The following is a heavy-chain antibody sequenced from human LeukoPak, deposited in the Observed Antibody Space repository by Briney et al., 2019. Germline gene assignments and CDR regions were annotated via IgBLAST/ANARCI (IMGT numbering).Heavy chain of an antibody. Sequence: KPSETLSLTCAVYGGSFSGYYWSWIRQPPGKGLEWIGEINHSGSTNYNPSLKSRVTISVDTSKNQFSLKLSSVTAADTAVYYCARASPGYQLLYYAFDIWAKGQWSPSLQ. D-gene: IGHD2-2*02. J-gene: IGHJ3*02. CDR2: INHSGST. V-gene: IGHV4-34*01. CDR3: ARASPGYQLLYYAFDI. CDR1: GGSFSGYY.